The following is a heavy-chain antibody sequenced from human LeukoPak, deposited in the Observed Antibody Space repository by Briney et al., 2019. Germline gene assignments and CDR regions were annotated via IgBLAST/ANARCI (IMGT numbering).Heavy chain of an antibody. Sequence: ASVKVSCKASGYTFTSYGISWVRQAPGQGLEWMGWINPNSGDTKYAQKFQGWVTMTRDTSISTAYMELSRLKSDDTAVYCARGGGWGDTDAFFFWGQGTMVTVSS. V-gene: IGHV1-2*04. J-gene: IGHJ3*01. CDR1: GYTFTSYG. CDR3: ARGGGWGDTDAFFF. D-gene: IGHD5-18*01. CDR2: INPNSGDT.